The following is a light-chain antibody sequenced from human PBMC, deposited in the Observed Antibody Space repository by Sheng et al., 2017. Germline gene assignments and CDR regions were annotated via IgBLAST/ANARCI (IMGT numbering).Light chain of an antibody. CDR1: QGISSY. CDR2: AAS. J-gene: IGKJ1*01. CDR3: QQVNNDPPT. V-gene: IGKV1-9*01. Sequence: DIQLTQSPSFLSASVGDRVTITCRASQGISSYLAWYQQEPGKAPKLLIYAASTLRSGVPSRFSGSGFGTEFALTISSLQPEDLATYYCQQVNNDPPTFGQGTKVE.